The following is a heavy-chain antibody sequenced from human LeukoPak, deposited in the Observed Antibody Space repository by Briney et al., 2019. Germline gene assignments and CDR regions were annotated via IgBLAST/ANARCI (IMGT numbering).Heavy chain of an antibody. Sequence: GGSRRLSCAAPGFTFSSYDMHWVRQPRGKGLEWVSAIGTAGDTYYPGSVKGRFTISRENAKNSLYLQMNSLSAGDTAVYYCVRGTGYSAYDYDFDYWGQGTLVTVSS. CDR3: VRGTGYSAYDYDFDY. D-gene: IGHD5-12*01. J-gene: IGHJ4*02. V-gene: IGHV3-13*04. CDR1: GFTFSSYD. CDR2: IGTAGDT.